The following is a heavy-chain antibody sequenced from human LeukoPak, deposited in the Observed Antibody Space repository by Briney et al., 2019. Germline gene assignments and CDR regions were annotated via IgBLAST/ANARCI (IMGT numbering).Heavy chain of an antibody. J-gene: IGHJ4*02. CDR3: ARDNSGWGYFDY. CDR1: GFTFSSHS. V-gene: IGHV3-21*06. Sequence: GGSLRLSCAASGFTFSSHSMSWGRQAPGKGLEWVACISSDSNDVFYADSVRGRFTISRDNAKNSLYLQGNSLRAEDTAVYHCARDNSGWGYFDYWGQGTLVTVSS. D-gene: IGHD6-19*01. CDR2: ISSDSNDV.